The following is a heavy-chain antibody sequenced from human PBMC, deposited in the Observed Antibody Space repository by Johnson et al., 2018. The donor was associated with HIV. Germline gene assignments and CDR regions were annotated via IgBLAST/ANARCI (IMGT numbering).Heavy chain of an antibody. CDR1: GFTFDDYG. D-gene: IGHD3-3*01. V-gene: IGHV3-20*04. J-gene: IGHJ3*02. Sequence: VQLVESRGGVVRPGGSLRLSCAASGFTFDDYGMSWVRQAPGKGLEWVSGISWNGGSTGYADSVKGRFSISRDNAKNSLYLQMNSLRAEDTALYYCARYFGVVIYDAFDIWGQGTMVTVSS. CDR2: ISWNGGST. CDR3: ARYFGVVIYDAFDI.